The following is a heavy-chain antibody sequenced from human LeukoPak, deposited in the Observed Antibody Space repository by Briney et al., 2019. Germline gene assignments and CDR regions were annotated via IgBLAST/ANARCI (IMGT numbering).Heavy chain of an antibody. Sequence: TLFLTCTVSGGPISNDDYYWGWIRQPPGKGREWLGYIYCSRSTYYTASLKSCVTIFVDTSKNQVSLKQSSVPAADSDCCYCARDPPGKLDVMDVWGQGTTVTVSS. J-gene: IGHJ6*02. CDR1: GGPISNDDYY. V-gene: IGHV4-30-4*01. CDR2: IYCSRST. D-gene: IGHD1-14*01. CDR3: ARDPPGKLDVMDV.